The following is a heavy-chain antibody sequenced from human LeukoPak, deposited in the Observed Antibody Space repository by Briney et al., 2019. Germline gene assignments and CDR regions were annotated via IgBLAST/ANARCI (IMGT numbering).Heavy chain of an antibody. CDR2: TRNKANSYTT. D-gene: IGHD2-21*02. J-gene: IGHJ6*03. Sequence: PGGSLRLSCAASGFTFSDYYMSWIRQAPGKGLEWVGRTRNKANSYTTEYAASVKGSFTISRDDSKNSLYLQMGSLKTEDTAVYYCARVFGDTLGWDYMDVWGKGTTVTVSS. CDR1: GFTFSDYY. CDR3: ARVFGDTLGWDYMDV. V-gene: IGHV3-72*01.